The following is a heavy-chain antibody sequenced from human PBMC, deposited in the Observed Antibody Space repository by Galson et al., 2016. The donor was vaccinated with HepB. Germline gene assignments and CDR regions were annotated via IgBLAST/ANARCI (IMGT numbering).Heavy chain of an antibody. D-gene: IGHD6-19*01. CDR2: IKQDGSEE. CDR3: VRGSGWLSDH. J-gene: IGHJ4*02. V-gene: IGHV3-7*03. CDR1: GFTFSSYS. Sequence: SLRLSCAASGFTFSSYSMNWVRQAPGKGLEWVAIIKQDGSEEIYADSVRGRFTISGDNAKNLQFLQMNSLRGEDTAVYYCVRGSGWLSDHWGQGILVTVSS.